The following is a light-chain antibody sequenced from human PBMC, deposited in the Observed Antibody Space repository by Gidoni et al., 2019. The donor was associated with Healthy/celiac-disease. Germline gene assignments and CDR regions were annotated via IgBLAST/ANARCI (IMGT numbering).Light chain of an antibody. CDR1: QSSSSW. Sequence: DIPMTQSPSTLSASVGDRVTITCRASQSSSSWLAWYQQKPGKAPKLLIYKASSLESGGPSRFSGSGAGTEFTLTISSLQPDDFATYYCQQYNSQGTFGQGTKVEIK. J-gene: IGKJ1*01. CDR3: QQYNSQGT. V-gene: IGKV1-5*03. CDR2: KAS.